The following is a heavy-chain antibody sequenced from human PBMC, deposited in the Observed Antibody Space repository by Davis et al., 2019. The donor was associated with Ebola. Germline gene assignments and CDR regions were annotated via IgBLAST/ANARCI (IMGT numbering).Heavy chain of an antibody. CDR1: GFTFSSYSMN. Sequence: GSLRLSCAASGFTFSSYSMNWVRQAPGKGLEWVGSAYSSGSMYHNPSLRGRVTIFVDTSKNQFSLRLISVTAADTAVYYCARHSRKGGFDYWGQGTLVTVSS. V-gene: IGHV4-39*01. D-gene: IGHD2/OR15-2a*01. J-gene: IGHJ4*02. CDR2: AYSSGSM. CDR3: ARHSRKGGFDY.